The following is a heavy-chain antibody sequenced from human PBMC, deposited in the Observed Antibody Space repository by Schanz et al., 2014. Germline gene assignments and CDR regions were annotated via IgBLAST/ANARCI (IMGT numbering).Heavy chain of an antibody. Sequence: DVQLVDSGGGLVQPGGSLRLSCAASGFTVSNSYIHWVRQAPGKGLEWVSAISGSGGSTVYADSVKGRFTISRDNSKNTLYLQMNSLRVEDTAVYYCAKHVRSLTGNDYWGQGTLVTVSS. V-gene: IGHV3-23*04. D-gene: IGHD3-9*01. J-gene: IGHJ4*02. CDR1: GFTVSNSY. CDR2: ISGSGGST. CDR3: AKHVRSLTGNDY.